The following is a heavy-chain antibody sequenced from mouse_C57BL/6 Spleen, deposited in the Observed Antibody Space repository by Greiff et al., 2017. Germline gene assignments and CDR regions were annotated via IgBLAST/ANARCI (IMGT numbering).Heavy chain of an antibody. CDR1: GYAFSSSW. V-gene: IGHV1-82*01. Sequence: QVQLKQSGPELVKPGASVKISCKASGYAFSSSWMNWVKQRPGKGLEWIGRIYPGDGDTNYNGKFKGKATLTADKSSSTAYMQLSSLTSEDSAVYFCARSHDYPYWYFDVWGTGTTVTVSS. D-gene: IGHD2-4*01. CDR2: IYPGDGDT. CDR3: ARSHDYPYWYFDV. J-gene: IGHJ1*03.